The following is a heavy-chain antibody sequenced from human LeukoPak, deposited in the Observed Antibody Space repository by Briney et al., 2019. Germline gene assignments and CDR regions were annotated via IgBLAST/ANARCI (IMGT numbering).Heavy chain of an antibody. CDR2: IYHSGST. V-gene: IGHV4-38-2*02. Sequence: PSETLSFTCTVSGYSISSGYYWGWIRQPPGKGLEWIGSIYHSGSTYYNPSLKCRVTIAVDTSKNQFSLNLSSVTAADTAVYYCARGRIAARRYNWFDPWGQGTLVTVSS. CDR1: GYSISSGYY. CDR3: ARGRIAARRYNWFDP. D-gene: IGHD6-13*01. J-gene: IGHJ5*02.